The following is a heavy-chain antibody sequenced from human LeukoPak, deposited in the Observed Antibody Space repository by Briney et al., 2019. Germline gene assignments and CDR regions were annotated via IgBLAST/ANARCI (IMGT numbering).Heavy chain of an antibody. D-gene: IGHD6-19*01. CDR2: IFGSGGSA. Sequence: GGSLRLSCAASGFTFNSYAMYWVRQAPGKGLEWFSGIFGSGGSAHYAYSVKGRFTISRDHSKDTVYLQMASLRVEDTDVYYCGKTTTGYRCGRYPGWRVDDWGQGTLVTV. CDR1: GFTFNSYA. J-gene: IGHJ4*02. V-gene: IGHV3-23*01. CDR3: GKTTTGYRCGRYPGWRVDD.